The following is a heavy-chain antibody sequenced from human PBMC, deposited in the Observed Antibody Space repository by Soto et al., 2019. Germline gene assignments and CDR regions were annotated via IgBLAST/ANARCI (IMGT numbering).Heavy chain of an antibody. Sequence: PGGSLRLSCTASGFPFNFYSMNWVRQAPGKGLEWVANIKQDGSEKYYVDSVKGRFTISRDNAKNSLYLQMNSLRAEDTAVYYCASLMSSGYYYGMDVWGQGTTVTVSS. CDR2: IKQDGSEK. CDR1: GFPFNFYS. CDR3: ASLMSSGYYYGMDV. V-gene: IGHV3-7*03. D-gene: IGHD3-10*01. J-gene: IGHJ6*02.